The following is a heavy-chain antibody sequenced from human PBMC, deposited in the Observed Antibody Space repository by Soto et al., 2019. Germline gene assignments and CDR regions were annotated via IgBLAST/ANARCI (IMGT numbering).Heavy chain of an antibody. CDR3: ARAGGNSYYYYGMDV. V-gene: IGHV3-20*01. CDR2: INWNGGST. CDR1: GFTFDDYG. J-gene: IGHJ6*02. D-gene: IGHD2-21*02. Sequence: GGSLRLSCAASGFTFDDYGMSWVRQAPGKGLEWVSGINWNGGSTGYADSVKGRFTISRDNAKNSLYLQMNSLRAEDTALYHCARAGGNSYYYYGMDVWGQGTTVTVSS.